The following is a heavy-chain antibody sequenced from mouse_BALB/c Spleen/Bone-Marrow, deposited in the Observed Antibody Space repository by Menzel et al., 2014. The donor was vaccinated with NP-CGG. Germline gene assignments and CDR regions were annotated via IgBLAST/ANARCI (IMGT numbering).Heavy chain of an antibody. V-gene: IGHV1-20*02. CDR2: INPYNGDT. CDR1: GYSFTGYF. Sequence: AQLQQSGPELVKPGASVKISCKASGYSFTGYFMNWVMQSHGKSLEWIGRINPYNGDTFYSQKFKGKATLTVDKSSSTAHMELRSLASEDSAVYYCARGGLLRAMDYWGQGTSVTVSS. CDR3: ARGGLLRAMDY. D-gene: IGHD2-3*01. J-gene: IGHJ4*01.